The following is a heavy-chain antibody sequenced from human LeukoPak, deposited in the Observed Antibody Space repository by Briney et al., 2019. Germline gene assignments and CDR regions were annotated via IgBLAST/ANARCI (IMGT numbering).Heavy chain of an antibody. Sequence: GGSLRLSCAASGFTFNNFGMSWVRQAPGMGLEWVSAISGSGGTTYYADSVKGRFTISRDNSENTLYLQMSSLRAEDTAVYYCAKDQRFWGQGTLVTVSS. J-gene: IGHJ4*02. CDR2: ISGSGGTT. CDR3: AKDQRF. CDR1: GFTFNNFG. V-gene: IGHV3-23*01.